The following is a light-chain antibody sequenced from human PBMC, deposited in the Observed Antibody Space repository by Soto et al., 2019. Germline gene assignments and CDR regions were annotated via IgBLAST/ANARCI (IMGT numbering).Light chain of an antibody. J-gene: IGKJ2*01. Sequence: VLTQSPGTLSLSPGERATLSCRASQDVSTYLAWYQQKSGQAPRLLIYRASSRAIGIPDRFSGSGSGTDFTLTISRLEPEDFAVFYCQQYGSSPRTFGQGTKLEIK. CDR2: RAS. CDR3: QQYGSSPRT. CDR1: QDVSTY. V-gene: IGKV3-20*01.